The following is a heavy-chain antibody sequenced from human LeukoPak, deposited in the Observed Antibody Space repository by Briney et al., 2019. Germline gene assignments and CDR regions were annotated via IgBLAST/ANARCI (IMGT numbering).Heavy chain of an antibody. D-gene: IGHD2-21*02. V-gene: IGHV3-7*03. CDR2: IKQDGSQK. CDR3: AREGTFGDYRASGDH. Sequence: QSGGSLRLSCAASGFTFSSYAMSWVRQAPGKGLEWVANIKQDGSQKYYVDSVKGRFIISRDNAKNSLYLQMNSVRAEDTAVYYCAREGTFGDYRASGDHWGQGALVTVSS. J-gene: IGHJ4*02. CDR1: GFTFSSYA.